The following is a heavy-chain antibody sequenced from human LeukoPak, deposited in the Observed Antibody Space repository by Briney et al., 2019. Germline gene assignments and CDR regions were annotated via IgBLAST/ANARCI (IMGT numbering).Heavy chain of an antibody. J-gene: IGHJ4*02. CDR1: GFTFSNYE. CDR2: VSGSGGST. CDR3: AKGGIQLWYYLDY. Sequence: PGGSLRLSCIASGFTFSNYELNWVRQAPGKGLEWVSSVSGSGGSTSYADSVKGRFTISRDNSMNTLFLQMNSLRPEDTAVYYCAKGGIQLWYYLDYWGQGTLVTVSS. V-gene: IGHV3-23*01. D-gene: IGHD5-18*01.